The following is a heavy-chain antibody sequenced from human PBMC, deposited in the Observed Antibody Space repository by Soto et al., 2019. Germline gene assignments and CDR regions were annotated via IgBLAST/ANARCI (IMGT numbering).Heavy chain of an antibody. V-gene: IGHV1-2*04. D-gene: IGHD3-9*01. CDR3: ARYYDILTGPPYGMDV. Sequence: ASVKVSCNASGYTFTGYYMHWVRQAPGQGLEWMGWINPNSGGTNYAQKFQGWVTMTRDTSISTAYMELSRLRSDDTAVYYCARYYDILTGPPYGMDVWGQGTTVTVSS. CDR1: GYTFTGYY. CDR2: INPNSGGT. J-gene: IGHJ6*02.